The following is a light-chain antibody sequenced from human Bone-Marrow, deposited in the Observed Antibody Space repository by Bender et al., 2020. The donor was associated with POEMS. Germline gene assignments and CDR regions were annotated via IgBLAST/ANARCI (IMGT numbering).Light chain of an antibody. J-gene: IGLJ3*02. V-gene: IGLV2-23*02. CDR3: AVWDDSLNGWV. Sequence: QSALTQPASVSGSPGQSITISCAGTSGDVGAYNLVSWYQQHPGKAPKVLIYDVTKRPSGVSNRFSGSKFGNTASLTISGLQAEDEADYYCAVWDDSLNGWVFGGGTKLTVL. CDR1: SGDVGAYNL. CDR2: DVT.